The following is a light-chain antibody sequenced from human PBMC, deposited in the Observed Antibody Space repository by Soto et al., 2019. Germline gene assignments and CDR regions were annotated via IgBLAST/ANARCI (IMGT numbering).Light chain of an antibody. CDR1: QGITYW. Sequence: DIQMTQSPSSVSASLGDRVTITCRASQGITYWLAWYQQRPGRAPKCLIYAASILESGVPSRFSGSGSGTNSPLTVSDVQPEEFAPYFCQQANSFPLTCGRGTRLDLK. CDR3: QQANSFPLT. CDR2: AAS. J-gene: IGKJ5*01. V-gene: IGKV1-12*01.